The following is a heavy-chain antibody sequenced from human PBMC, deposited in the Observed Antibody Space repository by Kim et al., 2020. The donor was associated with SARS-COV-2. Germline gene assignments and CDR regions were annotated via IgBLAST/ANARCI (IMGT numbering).Heavy chain of an antibody. Sequence: SETLSLTCAVYGGSFSGYYWSWIRQPPGKGLEWIGEINHSGSTNYNPSLKSRVTISVDTSKNQFSLKLSSVTAADTAVYYCARGPATMVRGKLRRTYFDYWGQGTLVTVSS. CDR3: ARGPATMVRGKLRRTYFDY. CDR1: GGSFSGYY. V-gene: IGHV4-34*01. D-gene: IGHD3-10*01. J-gene: IGHJ4*02. CDR2: INHSGST.